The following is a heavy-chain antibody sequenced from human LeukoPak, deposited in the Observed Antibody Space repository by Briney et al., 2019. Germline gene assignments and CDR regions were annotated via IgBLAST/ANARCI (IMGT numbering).Heavy chain of an antibody. CDR3: AKDRIPDGRYSIDF. CDR2: IIGNGGDI. J-gene: IGHJ4*02. D-gene: IGHD5-24*01. CDR1: GFTFNTYA. V-gene: IGHV3-23*01. Sequence: PGGSLRLSCAASGFTFNTYAMNWVRQAPGKGLEWVSVIIGNGGDIHYAGSVRGRFTTSRDNSKNTLYLQMNSLRVEDTAVYYCAKDRIPDGRYSIDFWGPGTLVIVSS.